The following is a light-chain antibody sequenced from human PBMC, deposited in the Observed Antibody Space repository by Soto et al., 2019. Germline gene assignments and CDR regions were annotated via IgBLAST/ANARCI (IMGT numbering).Light chain of an antibody. J-gene: IGKJ2*01. V-gene: IGKV3-20*01. CDR3: HQYDNAPQT. Sequence: EVVLTQSPGTLSLSRGERATLSCRASERIYSAYLGWYQQKPGQAPRLLIYGTSSRATGIPDRFSGSGSGTDFSLTISRLEPEDFAVYYCHQYDNAPQTYGQGTKVDIK. CDR2: GTS. CDR1: ERIYSAY.